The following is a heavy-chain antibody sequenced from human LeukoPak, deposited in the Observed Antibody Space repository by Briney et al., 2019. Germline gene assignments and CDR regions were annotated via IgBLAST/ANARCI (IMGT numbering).Heavy chain of an antibody. Sequence: GGSLRLSCAASGFTVSSNYMSWVRQAPGKGLEWVSVIYSGGSTYYADSVKGRFTISRDNSKNTLYLQMNSLRAEDTAVYYCARDANGYSSSWYDCWGQGTLVTVSS. CDR3: ARDANGYSSSWYDC. CDR2: IYSGGST. V-gene: IGHV3-66*01. D-gene: IGHD6-13*01. J-gene: IGHJ5*01. CDR1: GFTVSSNY.